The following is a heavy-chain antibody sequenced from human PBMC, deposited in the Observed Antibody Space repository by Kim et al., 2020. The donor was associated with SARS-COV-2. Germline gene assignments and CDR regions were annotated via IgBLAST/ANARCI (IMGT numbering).Heavy chain of an antibody. D-gene: IGHD3-10*01. CDR3: ARGVLWFGELAGSRTPHFDY. J-gene: IGHJ4*02. CDR2: IKQDGSEK. Sequence: GGSLRLSCAASGFTFSSYWMSWVRQAPGKGLEWVANIKQDGSEKYYVDSVKGRFTISRDNAKNSLYLQMNSLRAEDTAVYYCARGVLWFGELAGSRTPHFDYWGQGTLVTVSS. CDR1: GFTFSSYW. V-gene: IGHV3-7*03.